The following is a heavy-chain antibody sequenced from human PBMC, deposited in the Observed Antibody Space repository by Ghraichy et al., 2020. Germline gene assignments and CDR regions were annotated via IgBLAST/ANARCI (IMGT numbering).Heavy chain of an antibody. J-gene: IGHJ4*02. CDR3: AKDIGRITIFGVVKV. V-gene: IGHV3-30*18. Sequence: GGSLRLSCAASGFTFSSYGMHWVRQAPGKGLEWVAVISYDGSNKYYADSVKGRFTISRDNSKNTLYLQMNSLRAEDTAVYYCAKDIGRITIFGVVKVWGQGTLVTVSS. D-gene: IGHD3-3*01. CDR1: GFTFSSYG. CDR2: ISYDGSNK.